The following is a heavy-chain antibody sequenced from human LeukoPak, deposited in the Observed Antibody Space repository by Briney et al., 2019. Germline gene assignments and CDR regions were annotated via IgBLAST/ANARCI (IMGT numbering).Heavy chain of an antibody. J-gene: IGHJ4*02. Sequence: GGSLRLSCAASGFTFSKYGMHWVRQAPGKGLERMAFIRHDGSNKYYADSVKGRFTISRDNSKNTVDLQMNSLRAEDTAVYYCAKDVNSYCRGDCSDYWGQGSLVIVSS. V-gene: IGHV3-30*02. CDR1: GFTFSKYG. D-gene: IGHD2-15*01. CDR3: AKDVNSYCRGDCSDY. CDR2: IRHDGSNK.